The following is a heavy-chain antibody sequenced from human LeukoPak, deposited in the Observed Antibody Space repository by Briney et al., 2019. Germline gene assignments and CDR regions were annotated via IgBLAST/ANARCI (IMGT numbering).Heavy chain of an antibody. D-gene: IGHD1-26*01. Sequence: ASVKVSCKASGGTFSSYAISRVRQAPGQGLEWMGGIIPIFGTANYAQKFQGRVTITTDESTSTAYMELSSLRSEDTAVYYCARGMSSIVGAPIDYYYYYYMDVWGKGTTVTVSS. CDR2: IIPIFGTA. V-gene: IGHV1-69*05. CDR3: ARGMSSIVGAPIDYYYYYYMDV. J-gene: IGHJ6*03. CDR1: GGTFSSYA.